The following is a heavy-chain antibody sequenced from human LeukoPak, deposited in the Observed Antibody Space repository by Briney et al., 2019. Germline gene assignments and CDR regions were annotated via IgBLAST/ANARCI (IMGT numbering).Heavy chain of an antibody. D-gene: IGHD3-22*01. CDR3: ARGDDSGYYDYFDY. Sequence: AGGSLRLSCAASGFTFDDYDMSWVRQAPGRGLEWVSGISWNGGSTRYADSVKGRFTISRDNARNSTHLQMNSVRAEDTALYFCARGDDSGYYDYFDYWGQGALVTVSS. CDR1: GFTFDDYD. CDR2: ISWNGGST. J-gene: IGHJ4*02. V-gene: IGHV3-20*04.